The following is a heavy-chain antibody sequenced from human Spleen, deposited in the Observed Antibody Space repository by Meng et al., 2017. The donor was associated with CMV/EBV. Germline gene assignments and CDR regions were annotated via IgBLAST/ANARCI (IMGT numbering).Heavy chain of an antibody. J-gene: IGHJ6*02. CDR1: GFTFSSYA. CDR3: AKGSPPYSSGYYPYYYYGMDV. Sequence: GESLKISCAASGFTFSSYAMTWVRQAPGKGLEWVSAITGSGGTTYYADSVKDRFTISRDNSQNTLYLQMNSLRAEDTAVYYCAKGSPPYSSGYYPYYYYGMDVWGQGTTVTVS. V-gene: IGHV3-23*01. D-gene: IGHD6-19*01. CDR2: ITGSGGTT.